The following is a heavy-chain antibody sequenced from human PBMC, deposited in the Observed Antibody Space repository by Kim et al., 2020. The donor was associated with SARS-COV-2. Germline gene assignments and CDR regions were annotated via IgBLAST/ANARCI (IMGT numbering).Heavy chain of an antibody. Sequence: SETLSLTCTVSGGSISSGGYYWSWIRQHPGKGLEWIGYIYYSGSTYYNPSLKSRVTISVDTSKNQFSLKLSSVTAADTAVYYCARVITVTIGRYFDYWGQGTLVTVSS. J-gene: IGHJ4*02. D-gene: IGHD4-17*01. V-gene: IGHV4-31*03. CDR3: ARVITVTIGRYFDY. CDR1: GGSISSGGYY. CDR2: IYYSGST.